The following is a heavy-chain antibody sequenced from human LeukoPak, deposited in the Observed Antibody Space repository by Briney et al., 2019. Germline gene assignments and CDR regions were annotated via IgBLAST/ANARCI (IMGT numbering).Heavy chain of an antibody. J-gene: IGHJ4*02. CDR2: ISGDGGST. Sequence: GGSLRLSCAASGFTFDDYAMHWVRQAPGKGLEWVSLISGDGGSTYYADSVKGRFTISRDNSKNPLYLQMNSLRTEDTALYYCAKVGLGYCGGDCYRPYYFDYWGQGTLVTVSS. V-gene: IGHV3-43*02. D-gene: IGHD2-21*02. CDR1: GFTFDDYA. CDR3: AKVGLGYCGGDCYRPYYFDY.